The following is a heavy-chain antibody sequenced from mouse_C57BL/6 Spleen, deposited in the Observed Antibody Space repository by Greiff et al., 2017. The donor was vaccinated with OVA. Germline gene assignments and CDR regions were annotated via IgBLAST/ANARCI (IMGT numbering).Heavy chain of an antibody. D-gene: IGHD1-1*01. V-gene: IGHV5-6*01. J-gene: IGHJ3*01. CDR1: GFTFSSYG. CDR2: ISSGGSYT. CDR3: ARHNGSSYGFAY. Sequence: EVQLVESGGDLVKPGGSLKLSCAASGFTFSSYGMSWVRQTPDKRLEWVATISSGGSYTYYPDSVKGRFTISRDNAKNTLYLQMSSLKSEDTAMYYCARHNGSSYGFAYWGQGTLVTVSA.